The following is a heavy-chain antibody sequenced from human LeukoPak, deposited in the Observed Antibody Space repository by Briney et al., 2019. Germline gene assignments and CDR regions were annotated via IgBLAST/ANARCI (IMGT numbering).Heavy chain of an antibody. J-gene: IGHJ4*02. Sequence: GGSLRLSCAASGFTFSSYSMTWVRQAPGKGLEWVANINQDGSEKKYVDSVKGRFTISRDNAKNSLYLQMNSLRAEDTAVYYCAGDGGYSGYAHLDYWGQGTLVTVSS. CDR2: INQDGSEK. CDR1: GFTFSSYS. CDR3: AGDGGYSGYAHLDY. D-gene: IGHD5-12*01. V-gene: IGHV3-7*01.